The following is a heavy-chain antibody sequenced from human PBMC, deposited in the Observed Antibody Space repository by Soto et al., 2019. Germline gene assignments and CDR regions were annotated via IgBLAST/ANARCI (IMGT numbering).Heavy chain of an antibody. Sequence: GASVKVSFRASGSTFGSYAISWVRQAPGQGLEWMGGIIPIFGTANYAQKFQGRVTITADESTSTAYMELSSLRSEDTAVYYCARDLNGYGGNRVYYYGMDVWGQGTTVTVSS. D-gene: IGHD4-17*01. CDR3: ARDLNGYGGNRVYYYGMDV. CDR2: IIPIFGTA. V-gene: IGHV1-69*13. J-gene: IGHJ6*02. CDR1: GSTFGSYA.